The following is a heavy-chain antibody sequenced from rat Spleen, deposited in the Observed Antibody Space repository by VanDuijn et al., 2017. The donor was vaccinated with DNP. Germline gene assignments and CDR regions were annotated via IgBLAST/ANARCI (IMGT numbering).Heavy chain of an antibody. CDR3: ARCTRYFDY. Sequence: EVQLQESGSGLVKPSQSLSLTCSVTGYSITSNYWGWIRKFPGNKMEYVGHISYSGSTNYNPSLKSRISITMDTSKNLFFLHLNSVTTEDTATYYCARCTRYFDYWGQGVMVTVSS. V-gene: IGHV3-1*01. D-gene: IGHD1-1*01. CDR1: GYSITSNY. J-gene: IGHJ2*01. CDR2: ISYSGST.